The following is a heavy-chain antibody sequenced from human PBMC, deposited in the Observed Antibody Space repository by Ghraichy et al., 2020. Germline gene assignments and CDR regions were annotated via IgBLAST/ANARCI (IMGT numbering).Heavy chain of an antibody. CDR3: ARDRVRFYDGPMEARVVTNTLDY. CDR1: GYTFTGYY. V-gene: IGHV1-2*02. D-gene: IGHD3-22*01. Sequence: ASVKVSCKASGYTFTGYYMHWVRQAPGQGLEWMGWINPNSGGTNYAQKFQGRVTMTRDTSISTAYMELSRLRSDDTAVYYCARDRVRFYDGPMEARVVTNTLDYWGQGTLVTVSS. CDR2: INPNSGGT. J-gene: IGHJ4*02.